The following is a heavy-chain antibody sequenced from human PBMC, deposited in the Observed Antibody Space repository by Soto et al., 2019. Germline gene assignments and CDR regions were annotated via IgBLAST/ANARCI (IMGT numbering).Heavy chain of an antibody. J-gene: IGHJ6*03. Sequence: QVQLVQSGAEVKKPGASVKVSCKASGYTFTSYGISWVRQAPGQGLEWMGWISAYNGNTNYAQKLQGRVTMTTDTSTSTAYMELRSLRSDDTAVYYCARSYSTGWPYYYYYYMDVWGKGTTVTLSS. CDR2: ISAYNGNT. CDR1: GYTFTSYG. CDR3: ARSYSTGWPYYYYYYMDV. D-gene: IGHD6-19*01. V-gene: IGHV1-18*01.